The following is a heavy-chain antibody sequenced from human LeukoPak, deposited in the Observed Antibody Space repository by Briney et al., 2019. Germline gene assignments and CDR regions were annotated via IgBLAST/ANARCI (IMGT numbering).Heavy chain of an antibody. CDR1: GFTFSAYS. D-gene: IGHD1-26*01. Sequence: GGSLRLSCAASGFTFSAYSINWVRQAPGKGLEWVGRIKSKTDDGTTDYAAPVKGRFTLSRDDSKNTLFLQMNSLKIEDTAVYYCTTMAGIVGAKYFDYWGQGILVTVSS. CDR3: TTMAGIVGAKYFDY. J-gene: IGHJ4*02. CDR2: IKSKTDDGTT. V-gene: IGHV3-15*07.